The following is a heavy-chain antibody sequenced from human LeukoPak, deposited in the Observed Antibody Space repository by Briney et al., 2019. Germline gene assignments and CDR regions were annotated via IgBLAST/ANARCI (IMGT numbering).Heavy chain of an antibody. CDR2: IKQDGSEK. V-gene: IGHV3-7*01. CDR1: GFTFSSYW. CDR3: ARDPSRGYTYVYGDY. D-gene: IGHD5-18*01. J-gene: IGHJ4*02. Sequence: PGGPLRLSCAASGFTFSSYWMNWFRQPPGKGLEWVANIKQDGSEKYYVDSVKGRFTISRDNAKKSLYLQMNSLRAEDTGVYYCARDPSRGYTYVYGDYWGQGILVTVSS.